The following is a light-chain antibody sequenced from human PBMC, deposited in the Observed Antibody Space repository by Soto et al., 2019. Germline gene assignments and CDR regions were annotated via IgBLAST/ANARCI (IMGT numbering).Light chain of an antibody. Sequence: SALTRPASVSGSPGQSITISCTGTSSDVGGYNYVSWYQQHPGKAPKLMIYDVSNRPSGVSNRFSGSKSGNTASLTISGLQAEDEADYYCSSFTSSSTLYVFGTGTKVTVL. J-gene: IGLJ1*01. CDR3: SSFTSSSTLYV. CDR2: DVS. CDR1: SSDVGGYNY. V-gene: IGLV2-14*01.